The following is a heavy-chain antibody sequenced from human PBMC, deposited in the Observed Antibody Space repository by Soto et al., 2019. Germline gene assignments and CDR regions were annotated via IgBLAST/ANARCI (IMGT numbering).Heavy chain of an antibody. CDR3: ARTGDGHHDFLDY. D-gene: IGHD1-1*01. CDR1: GFTFSSYW. Sequence: DLEESGGGLVQPGGSLRLSCAASGFTFSSYWMNWVRQAPGKGLEWVANINQDGNEDNLLDSVKGRFTISRDNDKNSLFLQMNSLRVDATAVYYCARTGDGHHDFLDYWGQGALVSVSS. J-gene: IGHJ4*02. V-gene: IGHV3-7*01. CDR2: INQDGNED.